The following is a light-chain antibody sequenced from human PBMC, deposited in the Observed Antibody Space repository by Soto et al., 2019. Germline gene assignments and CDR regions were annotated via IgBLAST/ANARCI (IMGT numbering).Light chain of an antibody. CDR2: GAS. V-gene: IGKV3-15*01. Sequence: EIVMTQSPATLAVSPGERATLSCRASQSVSSNLAWYQQKPGQAPRLLIYGASTRATGIPARFSGSASGTGFTLTISSLQSEDFAVYYCQQYNNWPETFGQGTKVEIK. CDR1: QSVSSN. CDR3: QQYNNWPET. J-gene: IGKJ1*01.